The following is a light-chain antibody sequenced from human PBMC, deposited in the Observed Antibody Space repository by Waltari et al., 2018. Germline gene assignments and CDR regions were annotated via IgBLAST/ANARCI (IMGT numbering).Light chain of an antibody. CDR3: SSYTTSSAPGV. CDR2: EVS. V-gene: IGLV2-14*01. J-gene: IGLJ1*01. CDR1: DSDLGSYAF. Sequence: QSALTQPASVSGSPGQSITLSCSGPDSDLGSYAFFPWYQQHPGKAPHLIIYEVSNRPSGISNRFSASKSGNTASLTISGLQAEDEADYYCSSYTTSSAPGVFGTGTRVTVL.